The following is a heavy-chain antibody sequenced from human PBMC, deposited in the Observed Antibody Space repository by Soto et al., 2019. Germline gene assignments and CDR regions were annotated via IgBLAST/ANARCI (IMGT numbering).Heavy chain of an antibody. D-gene: IGHD5-18*01. J-gene: IGHJ6*02. V-gene: IGHV1-8*01. CDR2: MNPNSGNT. CDR3: ARIRGAQVDTVWDTAMVPLDYYYYGMDV. Sequence: GASVKVSCKASGYTFTSYDINWVRQATGQGLEWMGWMNPNSGNTGYAQKFQGRVTMTRNTSISTAYMELSSLRSEDTAVYYCARIRGAQVDTVWDTAMVPLDYYYYGMDVWGQGTTVTVSS. CDR1: GYTFTSYD.